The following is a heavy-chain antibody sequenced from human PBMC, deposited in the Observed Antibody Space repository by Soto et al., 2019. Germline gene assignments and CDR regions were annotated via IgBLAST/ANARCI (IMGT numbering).Heavy chain of an antibody. Sequence: SETLSLTCTVSGGSISSGGYYWSWIRQHPGKGLEWIGYIYYSGSTYYNPSLKSRVTISVDTSKNQFSLKLSSVTAADTAVYYCARDTRDYYDSSGYSYYFDYWGQGTLVTVSS. CDR1: GGSISSGGYY. V-gene: IGHV4-31*03. D-gene: IGHD3-22*01. J-gene: IGHJ4*02. CDR2: IYYSGST. CDR3: ARDTRDYYDSSGYSYYFDY.